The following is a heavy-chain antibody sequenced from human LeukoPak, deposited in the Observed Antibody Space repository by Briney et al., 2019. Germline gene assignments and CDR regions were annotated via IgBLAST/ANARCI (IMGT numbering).Heavy chain of an antibody. CDR2: IRSKAFGGTP. CDR3: TRNTVTVHFDY. J-gene: IGHJ4*02. Sequence: GGSLRLSCSASGFTFDDYAVSWFRQAPGKGLEWVGFIRSKAFGGTPEYAASVRCRFTISRDDSKSIAYLQMNSLKTEDTAVYYCTRNTVTVHFDYWSQGTLVTVSS. V-gene: IGHV3-49*03. CDR1: GFTFDDYA. D-gene: IGHD4-17*01.